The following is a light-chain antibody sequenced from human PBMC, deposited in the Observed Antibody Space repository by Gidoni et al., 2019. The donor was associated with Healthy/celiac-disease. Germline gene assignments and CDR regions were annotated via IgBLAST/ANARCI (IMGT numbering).Light chain of an antibody. Sequence: DIVMTQTPRHSPVTLGQPASISCRSSQSLVHSDGNTYLSWHQQTPGPPPRLLIYKISNRFAGVPDRCSGGWARAYFTLKSSRVEAEYVGVYCCMQATQLPITFGQGTRVEIK. CDR1: QSLVHSDGNTY. J-gene: IGKJ5*01. CDR3: MQATQLPIT. V-gene: IGKV2-24*01. CDR2: KIS.